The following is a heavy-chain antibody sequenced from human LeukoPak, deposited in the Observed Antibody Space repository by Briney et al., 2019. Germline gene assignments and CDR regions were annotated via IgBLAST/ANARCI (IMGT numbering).Heavy chain of an antibody. V-gene: IGHV1-2*02. CDR2: FNPNSGGA. Sequence: ASVKVSCKASGYTFTGYYIHWVRQAPGQGLEWMGWFNPNSGGASYAQRFQGRVTMTRDTSISTAYMELSTLTYDDTAVYYCARGGPAAVDCFSSYFLEVWDKGTMVTVS. D-gene: IGHD6-13*01. CDR3: ARGGPAAVDCFSSYFLEV. CDR1: GYTFTGYY. J-gene: IGHJ6*03.